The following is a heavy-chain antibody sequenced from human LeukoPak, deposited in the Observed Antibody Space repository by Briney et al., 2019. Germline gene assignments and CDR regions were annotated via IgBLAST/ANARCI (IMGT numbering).Heavy chain of an antibody. CDR2: IKRKADGGPT. V-gene: IGHV3-15*01. CDR3: TTNDAFDI. Sequence: PGGSLRLSCVASGFTFSGAWVNWVRQAPGKGLEWVGRIKRKADGGPTDYAAPVKGRFTISRDDSKDTLYLLMNSLKTEDTAMYYCTTNDAFDIWGQGTMVTVSS. CDR1: GFTFSGAW. J-gene: IGHJ3*02.